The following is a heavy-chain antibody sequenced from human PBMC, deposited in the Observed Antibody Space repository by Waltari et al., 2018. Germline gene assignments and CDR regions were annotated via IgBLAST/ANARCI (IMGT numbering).Heavy chain of an antibody. CDR3: ARGVAARLRDYYYYGMDV. D-gene: IGHD6-6*01. V-gene: IGHV1-69*01. J-gene: IGHJ6*02. Sequence: QVQLVQSGAEVKKPGSSVKVSCKASGGPFSSYAISWVRQAPGQGLEWMGGIIPIFGTANYAQKFQGRVTITADESTSTAYMELSSLRSEDTAVYYCARGVAARLRDYYYYGMDVWGQGTTVTVSS. CDR1: GGPFSSYA. CDR2: IIPIFGTA.